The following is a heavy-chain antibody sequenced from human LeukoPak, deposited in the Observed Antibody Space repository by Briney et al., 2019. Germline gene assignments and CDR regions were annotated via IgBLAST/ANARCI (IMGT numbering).Heavy chain of an antibody. D-gene: IGHD6-6*01. Sequence: ASVKVSCKASGYTFTGYHMHWVRQAPGQGLEWMGRIKPNSGDTNYAQEFLGRVTMTRDTSISTAYMELSRLRSDDTAVYYCARGSIAACSCIDYWGRGTLVTVSS. CDR1: GYTFTGYH. V-gene: IGHV1-2*06. J-gene: IGHJ4*02. CDR3: ARGSIAACSCIDY. CDR2: IKPNSGDT.